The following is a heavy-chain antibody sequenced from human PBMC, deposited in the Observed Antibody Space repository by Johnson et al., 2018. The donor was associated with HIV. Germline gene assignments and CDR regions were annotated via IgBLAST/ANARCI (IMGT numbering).Heavy chain of an antibody. CDR2: IYSGGNT. Sequence: VQLVESGGGLIQPGGSLRLSCAASGLSVSYGYMTWVRQAPGKGLEWVSVIYSGGNTYYTDSVKGRFTISRDNSDNTMYLQMNSLRDEDTALYYCARYEAVAPGSAFDIWGQGTMVTVSS. V-gene: IGHV3-53*01. J-gene: IGHJ3*02. CDR3: ARYEAVAPGSAFDI. D-gene: IGHD6-19*01. CDR1: GLSVSYGY.